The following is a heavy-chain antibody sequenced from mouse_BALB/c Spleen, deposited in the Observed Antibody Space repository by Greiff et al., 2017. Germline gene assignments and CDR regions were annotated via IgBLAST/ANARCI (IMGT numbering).Heavy chain of an antibody. V-gene: IGHV4-1*02. CDR3: ARRPHYYGSSYHFDY. Sequence: EVQLVESGGGLVQPGGSLKLSCAASGFDFSRYWMSWVRQAPGKGLEWIGEINPDSSTINYTPSLKDKFIISRDNAKNTLYLQMSKVRSEDTAMYYCARRPHYYGSSYHFDYWGQGTTLTVSS. D-gene: IGHD1-1*01. CDR1: GFDFSRYW. CDR2: INPDSSTI. J-gene: IGHJ2*01.